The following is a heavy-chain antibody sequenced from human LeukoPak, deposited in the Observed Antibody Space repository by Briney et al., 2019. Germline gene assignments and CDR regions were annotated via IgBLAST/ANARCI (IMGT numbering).Heavy chain of an antibody. V-gene: IGHV3-23*01. CDR3: AKISGYYFGY. Sequence: SLISCILHSTSYAASVKRRFTISRDNSRNTLYLQMNSLRAEDTAVYYCAKISGYYFGYWGQGTLVTVSS. J-gene: IGHJ4*02. D-gene: IGHD3-10*01. CDR2: ISCILHST.